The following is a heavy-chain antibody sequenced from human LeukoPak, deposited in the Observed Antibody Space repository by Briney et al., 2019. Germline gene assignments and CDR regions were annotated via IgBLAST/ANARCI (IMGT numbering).Heavy chain of an antibody. CDR1: GFTFSSYA. J-gene: IGHJ4*02. D-gene: IGHD2-2*01. V-gene: IGHV3-23*01. CDR3: AKVQGYCSSTSCYALYFDY. CDR2: ISGSGGST. Sequence: GSLRLSCAAYGFTFSSYAMSWVRQAPGKGLEWVSAISGSGGSTYYADSVKGRFTISRDNSKNTLYLQMNSLRAEDTAVYYCAKVQGYCSSTSCYALYFDYWGQGTLVTVSS.